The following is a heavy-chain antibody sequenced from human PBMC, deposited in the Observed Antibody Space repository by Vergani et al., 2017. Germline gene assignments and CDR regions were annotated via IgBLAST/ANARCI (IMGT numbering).Heavy chain of an antibody. D-gene: IGHD3-22*01. CDR3: ARDFGDDSSSPYGMDV. J-gene: IGHJ6*02. CDR2: INAGNGNT. V-gene: IGHV1-3*01. Sequence: QAQLVQSGAEVKKPGASVKVSCKASGYTFTSYAMHWVRQAPGQRLGWMGWINAGNGNTKYSQKFQGRATVTRDTSASTAYMELSSLRSEETAVYYCARDFGDDSSSPYGMDVWGQGTTVTVSS. CDR1: GYTFTSYA.